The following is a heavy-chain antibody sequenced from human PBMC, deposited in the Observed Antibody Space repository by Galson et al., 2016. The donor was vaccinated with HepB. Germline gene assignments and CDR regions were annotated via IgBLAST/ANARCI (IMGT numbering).Heavy chain of an antibody. Sequence: SLRLSCAASGFTFSSYAMSWVRQAPGKGLEWVSAISGGGDRTYYADSVKGRLTISSDNPKNTLYLQMNSLRAEDTAMFSCARAAYSSGWIPLSYWGQGTLVTVSS. CDR3: ARAAYSSGWIPLSY. CDR2: ISGGGDRT. J-gene: IGHJ4*02. CDR1: GFTFSSYA. V-gene: IGHV3-23*01. D-gene: IGHD6-19*01.